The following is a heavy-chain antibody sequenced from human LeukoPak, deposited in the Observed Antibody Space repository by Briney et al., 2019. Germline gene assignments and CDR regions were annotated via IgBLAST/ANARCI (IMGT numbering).Heavy chain of an antibody. J-gene: IGHJ4*02. V-gene: IGHV3-64*01. CDR2: ISSNGGST. D-gene: IGHD6-13*01. CDR1: GFTFSSYA. Sequence: PGGSLRLSCAASGFTFSSYAMHWVRQAPGKGLEYVSAISSNGGSTYYANSVKGRFTISRDNSKNTLYLQMGSLRAEDMAVYYCARTEYSSSWDDGFSQVALGYWGQGTLVTVSS. CDR3: ARTEYSSSWDDGFSQVALGY.